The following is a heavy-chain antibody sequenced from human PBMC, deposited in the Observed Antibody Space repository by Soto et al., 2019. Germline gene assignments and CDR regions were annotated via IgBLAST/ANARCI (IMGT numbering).Heavy chain of an antibody. CDR3: AKDIYHHYDILTGYYGFYYYYGMDV. CDR2: ISYDGSNK. V-gene: IGHV3-30*18. Sequence: PGGSLRLSCAASGFTFSSYGMHWVRQAPGKGLEWVAVISYDGSNKYYADSVKGRFTISRDNSKNTLYLQMNSLRAEDTAVYYCAKDIYHHYDILTGYYGFYYYYGMDVWGQGTTVTVSS. J-gene: IGHJ6*02. D-gene: IGHD3-9*01. CDR1: GFTFSSYG.